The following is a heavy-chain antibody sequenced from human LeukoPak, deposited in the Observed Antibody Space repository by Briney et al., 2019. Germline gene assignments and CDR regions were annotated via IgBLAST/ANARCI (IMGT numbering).Heavy chain of an antibody. D-gene: IGHD3-10*01. CDR3: ARDVSRGLLWFGEFDY. J-gene: IGHJ4*02. CDR1: GFTFSSHG. CDR2: IIPSGHTT. V-gene: IGHV3-23*01. Sequence: GGSLRLSCVASGFTFSSHGMNWVRQAPGKGLEWVSGIIPSGHTTYYADSVRGRFTISRDNSKNTLYLQMNSLRAEDTAVYYCARDVSRGLLWFGEFDYWGQGTLVTVSS.